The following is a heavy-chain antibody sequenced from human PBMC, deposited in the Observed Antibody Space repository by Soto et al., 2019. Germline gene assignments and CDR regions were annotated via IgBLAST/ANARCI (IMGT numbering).Heavy chain of an antibody. J-gene: IGHJ4*02. CDR1: GGSISSGGYY. Sequence: QVQLQESGPGLVKPSQTLSLTCTVSGGSISSGGYYWSWIRQHPGKGLEWIGYIYYSGSTYYHPSLKSGVTIPLDTSKNQFSLNLSSVTAADTALYSCAREGYGDGDYWGQGTLVTVSS. CDR3: AREGYGDGDY. V-gene: IGHV4-31*03. CDR2: IYYSGST. D-gene: IGHD4-17*01.